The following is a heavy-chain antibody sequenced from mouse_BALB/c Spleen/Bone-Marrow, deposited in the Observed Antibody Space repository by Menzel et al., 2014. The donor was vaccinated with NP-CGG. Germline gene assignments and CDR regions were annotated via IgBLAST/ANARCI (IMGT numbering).Heavy chain of an antibody. D-gene: IGHD2-3*01. CDR1: GYTFSGYW. Sequence: QVQLQQSGAELMKPGASVKISCKTTGYTFSGYWIEWVKQRPGHGLEWIGEILPGSTSTNYNEKFKDEATFTADTSSNTAYIQLSSPTSEDSAVYYCARDGYSSLAMDYWGQGTSVTVSS. V-gene: IGHV1-9*01. CDR2: ILPGSTST. J-gene: IGHJ4*01. CDR3: ARDGYSSLAMDY.